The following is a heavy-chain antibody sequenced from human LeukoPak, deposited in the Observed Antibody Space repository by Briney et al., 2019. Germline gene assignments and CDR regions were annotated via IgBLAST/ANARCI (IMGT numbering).Heavy chain of an antibody. J-gene: IGHJ3*02. CDR1: GGSISRGGYY. V-gene: IGHV4-31*03. CDR3: ARSNTDLEAFDI. D-gene: IGHD5-18*01. CDR2: IYFSGST. Sequence: SETLSLTCSGSGGSISRGGYYWNWIRQHPEKGLEWIGYIYFSGSTYYNPSLKSRVTISVDTSKNQFSLELSSVTAADAAVYYCARSNTDLEAFDIWGQGTMVTVSS.